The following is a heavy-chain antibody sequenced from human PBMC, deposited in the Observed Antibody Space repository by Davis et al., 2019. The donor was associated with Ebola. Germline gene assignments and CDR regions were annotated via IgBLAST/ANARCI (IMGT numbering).Heavy chain of an antibody. CDR3: AGGKDSSGWYGDDAFDF. CDR2: ISGSGFYT. Sequence: GGSLRLSCTDSVITFSSYAMTWVRQAPGKGLEWVSSISGSGFYTYYADSVKGRFTISRDNAKNSLYLQMNSLRAEDTAVYYCAGGKDSSGWYGDDAFDFWGQGTMVTVSS. D-gene: IGHD6-19*01. CDR1: VITFSSYA. V-gene: IGHV3-21*06. J-gene: IGHJ3*01.